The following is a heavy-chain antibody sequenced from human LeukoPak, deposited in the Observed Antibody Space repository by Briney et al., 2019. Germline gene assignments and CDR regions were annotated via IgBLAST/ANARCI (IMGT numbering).Heavy chain of an antibody. V-gene: IGHV3-23*01. CDR1: GFTFSSYG. J-gene: IGHJ4*02. CDR3: ARVASNYDFDC. CDR2: ISGSGGST. D-gene: IGHD4-11*01. Sequence: GGSLRLSCAASGFTFSSYGMSWVRQAPGKGLEWVSAISGSGGSTYYADPVKGRFTISRDNSKNTLHLQMNSLRAEDTALYYCARVASNYDFDCWGQGTLVTVSS.